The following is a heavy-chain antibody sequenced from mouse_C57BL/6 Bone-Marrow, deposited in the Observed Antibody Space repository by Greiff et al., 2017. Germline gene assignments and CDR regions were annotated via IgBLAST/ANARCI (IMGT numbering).Heavy chain of an antibody. D-gene: IGHD2-5*01. CDR1: GYTFTSYW. V-gene: IGHV1-53*01. CDR2: INPSNGGT. Sequence: QVQLQQPGTELVKPGASVKLSCKASGYTFTSYWMHWVKQRPGQGLEWLGNINPSNGGTNYNEKFKSKATLTIDKSSSTAYMQLSSLTSEDSAVYYCAIVHSNYAWFAYWGQGTLVTVSA. CDR3: AIVHSNYAWFAY. J-gene: IGHJ3*01.